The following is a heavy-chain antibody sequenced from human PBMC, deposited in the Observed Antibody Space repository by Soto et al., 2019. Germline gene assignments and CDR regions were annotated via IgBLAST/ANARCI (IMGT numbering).Heavy chain of an antibody. Sequence: GGSLRLSCAASGFTFSSYGMHWVRQAPGKGLEWVAVISYDGSNKYYADSVKGRFTISRDNSKNTLYLQMNSLRAEDTAVYYCAKNHDCTNGVCYTGIDYWGQGTLVTVSS. J-gene: IGHJ4*02. D-gene: IGHD2-8*01. CDR1: GFTFSSYG. CDR2: ISYDGSNK. CDR3: AKNHDCTNGVCYTGIDY. V-gene: IGHV3-30*18.